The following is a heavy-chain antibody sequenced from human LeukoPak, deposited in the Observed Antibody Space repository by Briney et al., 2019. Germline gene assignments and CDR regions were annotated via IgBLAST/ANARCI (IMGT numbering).Heavy chain of an antibody. CDR2: IVVGSSHT. D-gene: IGHD7-27*01. J-gene: IGHJ6*02. V-gene: IGHV1-58*01. CDR1: GFTFTSSA. CDR3: AAGLTPGDYGMDV. Sequence: GTSVKVSCKASGFTFTSSAVQWVRQARRQRLEWIGWIVVGSSHTNYGQKFQERVTITRAMSTSTAYMELSSLRSEDTGVYYCAAGLTPGDYGMDVWGQGTTVTVSS.